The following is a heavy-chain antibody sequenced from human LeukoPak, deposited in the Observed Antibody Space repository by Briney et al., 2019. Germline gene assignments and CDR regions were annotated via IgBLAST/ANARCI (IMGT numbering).Heavy chain of an antibody. Sequence: GASVKVSCKASGYTFTSYYMHWVRQAPGQGLEWMGIIDPSGGSTSYAQKFQGRVTMTRDMSTSTVYMELSSLRSEDTAVYYCARAPGRYSSGYLDWFDPWGQGTLVTVSS. J-gene: IGHJ5*02. CDR1: GYTFTSYY. CDR2: IDPSGGST. V-gene: IGHV1-46*01. CDR3: ARAPGRYSSGYLDWFDP. D-gene: IGHD3-22*01.